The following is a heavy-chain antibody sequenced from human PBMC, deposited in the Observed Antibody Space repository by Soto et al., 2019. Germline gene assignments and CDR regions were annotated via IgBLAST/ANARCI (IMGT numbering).Heavy chain of an antibody. CDR2: ISYDGSNT. CDR1: GFTFSGYG. J-gene: IGHJ3*02. CDR3: AKGDYGGKPHTFDI. D-gene: IGHD4-17*01. Sequence: QVQLVESGGGVVQPGRSLRLSCAASGFTFSGYGMHWVRQAPGKGLEWVAVISYDGSNTYYADSVKGRLTISRDNSQNASYLQMKSLGAEDTAVYYCAKGDYGGKPHTFDILGQGTMVTFSS. V-gene: IGHV3-30*18.